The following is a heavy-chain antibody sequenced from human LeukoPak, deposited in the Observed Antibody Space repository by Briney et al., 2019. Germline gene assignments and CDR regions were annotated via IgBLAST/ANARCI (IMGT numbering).Heavy chain of an antibody. CDR1: GFTFSNAW. Sequence: PGGSLRLSCAASGFTFSNAWMSWVRQAPGKGLEWVGRIKSKTDGGTTDYAAPVKGRFTISRDDSKSTLYLQMNSLKTEDTAVYYCTTDSFGNYYGSGSYSRGGYWGQGTLVTVSS. V-gene: IGHV3-15*01. D-gene: IGHD3-10*01. CDR3: TTDSFGNYYGSGSYSRGGY. CDR2: IKSKTDGGTT. J-gene: IGHJ4*02.